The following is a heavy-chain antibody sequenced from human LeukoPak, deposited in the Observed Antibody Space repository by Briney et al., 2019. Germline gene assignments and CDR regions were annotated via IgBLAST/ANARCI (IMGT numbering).Heavy chain of an antibody. CDR3: ARDAQQTPPNY. CDR1: GFTVSSNY. CDR2: IYSGGST. J-gene: IGHJ4*02. Sequence: PGGSLRLSCAASGFTVSSNYMSWVRQAPGKGLEWVSVIYSGGSTYYADSVKGRFTISRDNSKNTLYLQMNSLRAEGTAVYYCARDAQQTPPNYWGQGTLVTVSS. D-gene: IGHD6-13*01. V-gene: IGHV3-66*01.